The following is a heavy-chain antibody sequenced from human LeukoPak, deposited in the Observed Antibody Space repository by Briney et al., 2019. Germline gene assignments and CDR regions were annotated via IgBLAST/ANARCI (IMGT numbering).Heavy chain of an antibody. CDR3: ARDLNSGWRYDRIYYYYYGMDV. J-gene: IGHJ6*02. D-gene: IGHD6-19*01. CDR2: IYTSGNT. CDR1: SGSISSYY. V-gene: IGHV4-4*07. Sequence: PSETLSLTCTVSSGSISSYYWSWIRQPAGKGLEWIGRIYTSGNTNYNPSLKSRVTMSLDTSKNQFSLKLSSVTAADTAVYYCARDLNSGWRYDRIYYYYYGMDVWGQGTTVTVSS.